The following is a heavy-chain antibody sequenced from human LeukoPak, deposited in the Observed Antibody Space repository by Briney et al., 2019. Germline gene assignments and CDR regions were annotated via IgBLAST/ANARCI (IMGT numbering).Heavy chain of an antibody. CDR3: ARAVAQYCSSTSCYQAYYYYYMDV. D-gene: IGHD2-2*01. V-gene: IGHV4-61*02. CDR2: IYTSGST. CDR1: GGSISSGSYY. J-gene: IGHJ6*03. Sequence: SETLSLTCTVSGGSISSGSYYWSWIRQPAGKGLEWIGRIYTSGSTNYNPSLKSRVTISVDTSKNQFSLKLSSVTAADTAVYYCARAVAQYCSSTSCYQAYYYYYMDVWGKGTTVTISS.